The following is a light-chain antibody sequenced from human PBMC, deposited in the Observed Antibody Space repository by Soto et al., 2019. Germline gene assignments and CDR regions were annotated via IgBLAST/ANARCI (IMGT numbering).Light chain of an antibody. J-gene: IGLJ1*01. V-gene: IGLV2-14*01. Sequence: QSVLTQPASVSGSPGQSITMSCTGTSSDVGGYNYVSWYQQHPGKAPKLLINEVSYRSSGVSNRFSGSKSGNTASLTISGLQAEDDADYYCSSYTTSSSYVFGTGTKVTV. CDR1: SSDVGGYNY. CDR2: EVS. CDR3: SSYTTSSSYV.